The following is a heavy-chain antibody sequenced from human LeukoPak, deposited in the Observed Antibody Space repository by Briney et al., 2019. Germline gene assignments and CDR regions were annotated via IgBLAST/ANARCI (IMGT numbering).Heavy chain of an antibody. V-gene: IGHV4-34*01. Sequence: SETLSLTCGVYGGSFSGYYWSWIRQPPGKGLEWIGEINHSGSTNYNPSLKSRVTISVDTSKNQISLKLSSVTAADTAVYYCARQVTTYYYDSSGYTIFDYWGQGTLVTVSS. CDR2: INHSGST. CDR3: ARQVTTYYYDSSGYTIFDY. CDR1: GGSFSGYY. J-gene: IGHJ4*02. D-gene: IGHD3-22*01.